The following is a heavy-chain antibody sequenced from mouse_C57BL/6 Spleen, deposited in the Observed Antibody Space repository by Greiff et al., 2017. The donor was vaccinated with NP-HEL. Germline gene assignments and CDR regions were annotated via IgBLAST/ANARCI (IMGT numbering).Heavy chain of an antibody. CDR3: AKNPGSSYRYAMDY. CDR2: IWRGGST. J-gene: IGHJ4*01. V-gene: IGHV2-5*01. D-gene: IGHD1-1*01. CDR1: GFSLTSYG. Sequence: VQRVESGPGLVQPSQSLSITCTVSGFSLTSYGVHWVRQSPGKGLEWLGVIWRGGSTDYNAAFMSRLSITKDNSKSQVFFKMNSLQADDTAIYYCAKNPGSSYRYAMDYWGQGTSVTVSS.